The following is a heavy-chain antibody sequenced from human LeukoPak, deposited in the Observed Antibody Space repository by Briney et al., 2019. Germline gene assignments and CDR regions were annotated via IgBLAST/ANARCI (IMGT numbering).Heavy chain of an antibody. Sequence: KPSETLSLTCTVSGGSVSSGSYYWSWIRRPPGKGLEWIGYIYYSGSTNYNPSLKSRVTISVDTSKNQFSLKLSSVTAADTAVYYCARVEYYYDSSGYYLNHKFDYWGQGTLVTVSS. V-gene: IGHV4-61*01. J-gene: IGHJ4*02. CDR2: IYYSGST. CDR3: ARVEYYYDSSGYYLNHKFDY. D-gene: IGHD3-22*01. CDR1: GGSVSSGSYY.